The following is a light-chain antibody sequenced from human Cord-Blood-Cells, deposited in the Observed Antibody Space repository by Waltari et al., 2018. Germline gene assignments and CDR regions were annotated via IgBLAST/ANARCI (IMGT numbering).Light chain of an antibody. J-gene: IGKJ3*01. V-gene: IGKV1-39*01. CDR1: QSISSY. CDR3: QQSYSTPFT. CDR2: AAS. Sequence: DIQMTQSPSSLSASVGERVTITCRASQSISSYLNWYQQKPGKAPKLLIYAASSLQSVVPSRFSGSGSGTDFTLTISSLQPEDFATYYCQQSYSTPFTFGPGTKVDIK.